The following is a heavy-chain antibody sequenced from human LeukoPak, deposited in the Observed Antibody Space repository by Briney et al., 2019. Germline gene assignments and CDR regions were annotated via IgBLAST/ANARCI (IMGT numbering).Heavy chain of an antibody. V-gene: IGHV4-4*08. CDR1: GGSFSDYY. Sequence: PSETLSLTCSVSGGSFSDYYWNWIRQSPGKGLEWIGYIYPSGSTDYNPSLKSRVTISVETSKNQFSLKLSSVTAADTAVYYCARGTGIVGATAFDYWGQGTLVTVSS. CDR2: IYPSGST. CDR3: ARGTGIVGATAFDY. J-gene: IGHJ4*02. D-gene: IGHD1-26*01.